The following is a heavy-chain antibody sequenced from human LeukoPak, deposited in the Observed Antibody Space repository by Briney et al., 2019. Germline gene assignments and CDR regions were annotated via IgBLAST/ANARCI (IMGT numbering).Heavy chain of an antibody. D-gene: IGHD4-17*01. CDR1: GFTFSSYS. CDR3: ARDNNYGDYGWGAFDI. CDR2: ISSSSSTI. V-gene: IGHV3-48*01. J-gene: IGHJ3*02. Sequence: GSLRLSCAASGFTFSSYSMNWVRQAPGKGLEWVSYISSSSSTIYYADSVKGRFTISRDNAKNSLYLQMNSLRAEDTAVYYCARDNNYGDYGWGAFDIWGQGTMVTVSS.